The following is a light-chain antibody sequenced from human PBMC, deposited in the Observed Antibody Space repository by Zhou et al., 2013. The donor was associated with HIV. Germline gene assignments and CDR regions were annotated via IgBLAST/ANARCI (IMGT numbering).Light chain of an antibody. CDR3: MQGTHWPPT. J-gene: IGKJ2*01. Sequence: DIVMTQSPLSLPVTPGEPASISCRSSQSLLHSNGYNYLDWYLQKPGQSPQLLIYLVSNRASGVPDRFIGSGSGSHFTLRINSVEAEDVAIYFCMQGTHWPPTFGPGTKLDI. V-gene: IGKV2-28*01. CDR1: QSLLHSNGYNY. CDR2: LVS.